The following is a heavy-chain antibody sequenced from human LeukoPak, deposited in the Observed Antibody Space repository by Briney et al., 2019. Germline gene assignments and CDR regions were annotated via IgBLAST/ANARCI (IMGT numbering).Heavy chain of an antibody. CDR1: GFTFSDSA. D-gene: IGHD3-16*01. Sequence: GGSLRLSCAASGFTFSDSAMHWVRQASGKGLEWVGRIRSKANSYATAYAASVKGRFTISRDDSKNTAYLQMNSLKTEDTAVYYCTRTPGGDYWGQGTLVTVSS. J-gene: IGHJ4*02. CDR3: TRTPGGDY. CDR2: IRSKANSYAT. V-gene: IGHV3-73*01.